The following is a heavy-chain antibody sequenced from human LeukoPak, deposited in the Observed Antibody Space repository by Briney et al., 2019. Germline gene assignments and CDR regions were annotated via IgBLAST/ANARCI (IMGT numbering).Heavy chain of an antibody. D-gene: IGHD5-24*01. J-gene: IGHJ4*02. V-gene: IGHV3-23*01. CDR3: ARGVRDGYNFFDY. Sequence: GGSLRLSCAASGFTFSSYAMTWVRQAPGKGLEWVSGIGASGTYYADSVKGRFTISRDNAKNTLYLQMNSLRAEDTAVYYCARGVRDGYNFFDYWGQGTLVTVSS. CDR1: GFTFSSYA. CDR2: IGASGT.